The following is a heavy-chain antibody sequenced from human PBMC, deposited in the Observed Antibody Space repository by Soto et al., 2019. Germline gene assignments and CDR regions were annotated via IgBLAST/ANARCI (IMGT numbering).Heavy chain of an antibody. CDR2: INPNSGAT. CDR1: GYTFIGYY. J-gene: IGHJ3*02. D-gene: IGHD3-9*01. V-gene: IGHV1-2*02. CDR3: ARDSYYDILTGYSRNAFDI. Sequence: ASVKVSCKASGYTFIGYYMHWVRQAPGQGLEWLGWINPNSGATIYAQKFQGRVTMTRDTSINTAYMVLSRLRSDDTAVYYCARDSYYDILTGYSRNAFDIWGQGTMVTVSS.